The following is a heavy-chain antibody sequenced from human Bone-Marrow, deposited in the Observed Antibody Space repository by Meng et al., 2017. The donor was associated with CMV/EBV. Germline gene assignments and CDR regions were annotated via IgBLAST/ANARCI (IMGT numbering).Heavy chain of an antibody. Sequence: YYMHWGRQAPGQGLEWMGWINPNSGDTNYAQSFQGRVTMTRDTSISIAYMELSRLRSVDTAVYYCAREAGSGNCSGVTCYSGDWFDPWGQGTLVTVSS. J-gene: IGHJ5*02. CDR3: AREAGSGNCSGVTCYSGDWFDP. CDR2: INPNSGDT. D-gene: IGHD2-15*01. CDR1: YY. V-gene: IGHV1-2*02.